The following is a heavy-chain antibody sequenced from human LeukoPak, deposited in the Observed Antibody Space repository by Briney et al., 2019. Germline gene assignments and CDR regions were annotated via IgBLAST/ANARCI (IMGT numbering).Heavy chain of an antibody. D-gene: IGHD1-26*01. J-gene: IGHJ4*02. CDR3: ARGKSRGSHIDY. V-gene: IGHV4-4*07. Sequence: KSSETLSLTCTVSGGSISSYYWSWIRQPAGKGLEWIGRIDTSGNTNYKPSLKSRVTMSVDTSKNQFSLRMNSVTAADTAVYYCARGKSRGSHIDYWGQGTLVTVSS. CDR2: IDTSGNT. CDR1: GGSISSYY.